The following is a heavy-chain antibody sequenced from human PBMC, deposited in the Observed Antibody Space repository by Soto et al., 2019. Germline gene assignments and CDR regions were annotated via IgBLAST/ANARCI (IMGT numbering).Heavy chain of an antibody. CDR1: GFTFSSYA. D-gene: IGHD2-2*01. Sequence: GGSLRLSCAASGFTFSSYAMSWVRQAPGKGLEWVSAISGSGGSTYYADSVKGRFTISRDNSKNTLYLQMNSLRAEDTAVYYCAKADVVVVPAANALYDAFDIWGQGTMVTVSS. CDR2: ISGSGGST. V-gene: IGHV3-23*01. CDR3: AKADVVVVPAANALYDAFDI. J-gene: IGHJ3*02.